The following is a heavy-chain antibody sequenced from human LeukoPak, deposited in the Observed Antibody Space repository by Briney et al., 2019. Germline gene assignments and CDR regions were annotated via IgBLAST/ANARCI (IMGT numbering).Heavy chain of an antibody. V-gene: IGHV1-8*01. CDR2: MRPKKSDT. J-gene: IGHJ4*02. D-gene: IGHD3-22*01. Sequence: GASVKASCKASGYSFTTYDINWVRQAPGQGLEWMGWMRPKKSDTGYARKFQDRVTLTWNISTDTAYMELNSLTAEDTAVYFCAGGPPEDTSSGYWGQGTLVTVSS. CDR1: GYSFTTYD. CDR3: AGGPPEDTSSGY.